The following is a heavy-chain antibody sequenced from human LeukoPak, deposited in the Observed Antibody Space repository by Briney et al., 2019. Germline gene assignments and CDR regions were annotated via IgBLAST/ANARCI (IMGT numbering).Heavy chain of an antibody. CDR1: GFTFSSYS. CDR2: ISSFSGTI. V-gene: IGHV3-48*01. Sequence: GGSLRLSCAASGFTFSSYSMNWVRQAPGKGLEWVSYISSFSGTINYADSVKGRFTISRDNAKNSLYLQMNSLRAEDTAVYYCARDQGGVGYWGQGTLVTVSS. D-gene: IGHD3-16*01. J-gene: IGHJ4*02. CDR3: ARDQGGVGY.